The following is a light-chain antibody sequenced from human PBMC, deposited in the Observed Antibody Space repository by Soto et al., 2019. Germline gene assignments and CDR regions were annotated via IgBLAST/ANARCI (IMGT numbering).Light chain of an antibody. J-gene: IGLJ2*01. CDR3: SSYTSSSTVV. Sequence: QSALTQPASVSGSPGQSITISCTGTSSDVGGYNYVSWYQQHPGKAPKLMIYDVSNRPSGVSNRFSGSKSGNTASLTISGLQAEDEADFYCSSYTSSSTVVFGGATQLTVL. CDR2: DVS. CDR1: SSDVGGYNY. V-gene: IGLV2-14*01.